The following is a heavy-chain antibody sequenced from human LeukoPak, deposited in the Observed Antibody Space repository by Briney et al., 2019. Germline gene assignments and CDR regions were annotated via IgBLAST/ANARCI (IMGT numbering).Heavy chain of an antibody. CDR1: GYTFTDYY. CDR2: VDPEDGET. V-gene: IGHV1-69-2*01. J-gene: IGHJ4*02. Sequence: ASVKVSCKVSGYTFTDYYMHWVQQAPGKGLEWMGLVDPEDGETIYAEKFQGRVTITADTSTDTTYMELSSLRSEDTAVYYCATASYGGNGYWGQGTLVTVSS. CDR3: ATASYGGNGY. D-gene: IGHD4-23*01.